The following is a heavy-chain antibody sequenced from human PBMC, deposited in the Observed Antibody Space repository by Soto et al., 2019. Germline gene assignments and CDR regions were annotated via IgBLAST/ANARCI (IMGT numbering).Heavy chain of an antibody. CDR3: ARVMGGPTYLPSGLDY. Sequence: VQLQESGPGLVNPSGTLSLTCAVSGGSISSNNWWSWVRQPPGKGLEWIGEIFHDGSVNYNPSLSGRVTISVDKSNNQVSLNLNSVTAADTAIYYCARVMGGPTYLPSGLDYWGQGTLVTVSS. D-gene: IGHD2-8*01. J-gene: IGHJ4*02. CDR1: GGSISSNNW. V-gene: IGHV4-4*02. CDR2: IFHDGSV.